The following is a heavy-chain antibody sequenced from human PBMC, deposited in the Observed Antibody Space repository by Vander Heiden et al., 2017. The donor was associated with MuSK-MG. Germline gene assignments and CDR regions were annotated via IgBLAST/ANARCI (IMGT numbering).Heavy chain of an antibody. J-gene: IGHJ6*03. CDR2: MSWNTGTT. V-gene: IGHV3-9*01. D-gene: IGHD2-2*01. CDR3: AKDIGEYCTTTTCSNYMEV. Sequence: EAQLVESGGGLIQPGMSLRLPCAASGLTFDAYAMPWVRPAPGKGLEWVSGMSWNTGTTAYADSVKGRFTISRDNAKNSLYLQMNSLRAEDTAFYYCAKDIGEYCTTTTCSNYMEVWGKGTTVTVSS. CDR1: GLTFDAYA.